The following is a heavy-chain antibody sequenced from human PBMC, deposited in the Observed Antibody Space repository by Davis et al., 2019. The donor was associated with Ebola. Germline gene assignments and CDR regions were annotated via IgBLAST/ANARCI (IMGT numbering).Heavy chain of an antibody. CDR1: GFTFSSYD. CDR3: ARWRDFPLWYFDL. V-gene: IGHV3-13*01. J-gene: IGHJ2*01. D-gene: IGHD3-3*01. CDR2: IGIAADT. Sequence: GESLKISCAVSGFTFSSYDMHWVRQTIEKRLEWVSTIGIAADTYYPGSVKGRFTISRDNAKNSLYLQMNSLRAEDTAVYYCARWRDFPLWYFDLWGRGTLVTVSS.